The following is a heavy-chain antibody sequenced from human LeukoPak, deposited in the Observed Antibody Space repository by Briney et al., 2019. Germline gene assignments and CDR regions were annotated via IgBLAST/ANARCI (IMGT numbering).Heavy chain of an antibody. CDR2: INHSGST. V-gene: IGHV4-34*01. CDR3: ARVSSRRLPPTYSYDRRNYFDY. D-gene: IGHD3-22*01. Sequence: GSLRLSCAASGFIFSDYWMTWIRQPPGKGLEWIGEINHSGSTNYSPSLKSRVTISVDTSKNQFSLRLSSVTAADTAVYYCARVSSRRLPPTYSYDRRNYFDYWGQGTLVTVSS. J-gene: IGHJ4*02. CDR1: GFIFSDYW.